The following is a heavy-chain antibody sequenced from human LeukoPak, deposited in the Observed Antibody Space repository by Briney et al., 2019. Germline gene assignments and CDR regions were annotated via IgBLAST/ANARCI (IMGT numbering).Heavy chain of an antibody. D-gene: IGHD1-14*01. CDR1: GYTFTSYG. CDR3: ARVGPWVNPDYYYYMDV. Sequence: ASVKVSCKASGYTFTSYGISWVRQAPGQGLEWMGWSSPYNGNTNYAQKLRGRVTMTTDTSTSTAYMELRSLRSDDTAVYYCARVGPWVNPDYYYYMDVWGKGTTVTVSS. V-gene: IGHV1-18*01. CDR2: SSPYNGNT. J-gene: IGHJ6*03.